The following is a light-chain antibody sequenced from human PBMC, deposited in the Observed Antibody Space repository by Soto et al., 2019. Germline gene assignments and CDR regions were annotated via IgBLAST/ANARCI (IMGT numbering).Light chain of an antibody. V-gene: IGLV2-18*02. CDR2: EVS. CDR3: SSYTRLGVV. Sequence: QSALTQPPSVSGSPGQSVTISCTGTSSDVGSYNRVSWYQQPPGTAPKLMIYEVSNRPSGVPDRFSGSKSDNTASLTISGLQAEDEAYYYRSSYTRLGVVFGEGTKLTVL. J-gene: IGLJ2*01. CDR1: SSDVGSYNR.